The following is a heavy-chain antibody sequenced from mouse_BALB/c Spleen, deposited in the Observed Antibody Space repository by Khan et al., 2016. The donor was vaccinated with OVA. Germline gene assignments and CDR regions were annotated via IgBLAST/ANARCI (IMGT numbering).Heavy chain of an antibody. CDR1: GFSLTTYG. Sequence: QVQLKESGPGLVAPSQTLSITCTVSGFSLTTYGVHWVRQPPGKGLEWLGVIWAGGSTNHNSALMSRLSISNDNSKSQVFLKMNSLQTDDTAMYYCARAFYYGAWFAYWGQGTLVTVSA. D-gene: IGHD1-1*01. J-gene: IGHJ3*01. V-gene: IGHV2-9*02. CDR2: IWAGGST. CDR3: ARAFYYGAWFAY.